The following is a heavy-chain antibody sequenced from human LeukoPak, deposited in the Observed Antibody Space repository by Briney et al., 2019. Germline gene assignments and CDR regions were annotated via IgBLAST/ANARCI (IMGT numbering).Heavy chain of an antibody. CDR2: INPSGGST. D-gene: IGHD3-22*01. CDR1: GYTFTSYY. CDR3: ARDRGGDYYDSSGYYRDAFDI. Sequence: ASVKVSCKASGYTFTSYYMHWVRQAPGQGPEWMGIINPSGGSTSYAQKFQGRVTMTRDMSTSTVYMELSSLRSEDTAVYYCARDRGGDYYDSSGYYRDAFDIWGQGTMVTVSS. V-gene: IGHV1-46*01. J-gene: IGHJ3*02.